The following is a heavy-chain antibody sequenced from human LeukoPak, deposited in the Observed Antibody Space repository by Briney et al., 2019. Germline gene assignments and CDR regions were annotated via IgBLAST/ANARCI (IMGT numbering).Heavy chain of an antibody. D-gene: IGHD3-3*01. CDR2: IYYSGST. J-gene: IGHJ4*02. V-gene: IGHV4-30-4*01. CDR1: GGSISSGDYY. CDR3: AREGYDFWSGYYDY. Sequence: SETLSPTCTVSGGSISSGDYYWSWIRQPPGKGLEWIGYIYYSGSTYYNPSLKSRVTISVDTSKNQFSLKLSSVTAADTAVYYCAREGYDFWSGYYDYWGQGTLVTVSS.